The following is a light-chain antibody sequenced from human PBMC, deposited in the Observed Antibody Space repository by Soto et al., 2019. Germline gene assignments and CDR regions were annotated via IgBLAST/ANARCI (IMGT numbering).Light chain of an antibody. Sequence: QSALTQPPSASGSPGQSVTISCTGTSSDVGGYNYGSWYQQYPGRAPKLMIYEVTKRPSGVPDRFSGSKSGNTASLTVSGLQAEDEADYDCSSYAASNNFYFVFGGGTKLTVL. CDR1: SSDVGGYNY. CDR3: SSYAASNNFYFV. CDR2: EVT. J-gene: IGLJ3*02. V-gene: IGLV2-8*01.